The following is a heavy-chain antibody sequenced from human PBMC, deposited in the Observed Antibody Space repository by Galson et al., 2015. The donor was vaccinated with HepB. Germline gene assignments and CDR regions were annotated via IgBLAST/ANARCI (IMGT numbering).Heavy chain of an antibody. CDR2: ISWNSGSI. CDR3: AKDESSGPLDY. J-gene: IGHJ4*02. CDR1: GFTFDDYA. V-gene: IGHV3-9*01. Sequence: SLRLSCAASGFTFDDYAMHWVRQASGKGLEWVSGISWNSGSIGYADSVKGRFTISRDNAKNSLYLQMNSLRAEDTALYYCAKDESSGPLDYWGQGTLVTVSS. D-gene: IGHD6-19*01.